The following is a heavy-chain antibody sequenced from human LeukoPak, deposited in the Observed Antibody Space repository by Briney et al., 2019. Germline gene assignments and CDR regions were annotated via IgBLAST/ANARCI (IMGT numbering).Heavy chain of an antibody. CDR1: GGSISSYY. V-gene: IGHV4-34*01. J-gene: IGHJ5*02. Sequence: SETLSLTCTVSGGSISSYYWSWIRQPPGKGLEWIGEINHSGSTNYNPSLKSRVTISVDTSKNQFSLKLSSVTAADTAVYYCARGGYWFDPWGQGTLVTVSS. CDR3: ARGGYWFDP. CDR2: INHSGST.